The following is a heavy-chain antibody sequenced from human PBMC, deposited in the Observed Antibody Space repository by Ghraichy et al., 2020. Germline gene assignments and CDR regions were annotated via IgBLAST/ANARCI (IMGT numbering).Heavy chain of an antibody. CDR1: GGSFSGYY. V-gene: IGHV4-34*01. CDR3: ARGRYDILTGYFFGYYYYGMDV. Sequence: SETLSLTCAVYGGSFSGYYWSWIRQPPGKGLEWIGEINHSGSTNYNPSLKSRVTISVDTSKNQFSLKLNSVTAADTAVYYCARGRYDILTGYFFGYYYYGMDVWGQGTTVTVSS. CDR2: INHSGST. D-gene: IGHD3-9*01. J-gene: IGHJ6*02.